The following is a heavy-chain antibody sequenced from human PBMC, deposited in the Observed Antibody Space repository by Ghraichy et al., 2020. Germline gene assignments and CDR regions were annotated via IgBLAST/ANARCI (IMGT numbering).Heavy chain of an antibody. CDR2: ISYIGST. CDR1: GCSITSYY. D-gene: IGHD6-13*01. CDR3: ARDRGSSRWWVGFVY. V-gene: IGHV4-59*01. Sequence: SETLSLTCTVSGCSITSYYWNWIRQPPGKGLEWIGYISYIGSTNYNPSLKSRVTVSVDTSKKLFSLKLSSVTAAKTAVYYCARDRGSSRWWVGFVYWGQGTLVTVSS. J-gene: IGHJ4*02.